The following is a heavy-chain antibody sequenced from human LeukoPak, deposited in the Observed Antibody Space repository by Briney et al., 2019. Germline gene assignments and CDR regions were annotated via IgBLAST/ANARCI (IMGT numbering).Heavy chain of an antibody. J-gene: IGHJ4*02. CDR2: VKPNRGDT. CDR3: SGGRSREDSDGYCHFDY. Sequence: ASVKVSCKASGYTFTDYYIHWVRQAPGQGLEWMGWVKPNRGDTKSAQKFQGRVSMTRDKSLNSAYMDLNSLTSDDTAGFYFSGGRSREDSDGYCHFDYWGQGILVTVSS. D-gene: IGHD2-21*01. CDR1: GYTFTDYY. V-gene: IGHV1-2*02.